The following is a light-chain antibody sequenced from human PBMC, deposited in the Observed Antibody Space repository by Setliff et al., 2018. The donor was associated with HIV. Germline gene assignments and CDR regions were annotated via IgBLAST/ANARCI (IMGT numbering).Light chain of an antibody. CDR2: DVT. V-gene: IGLV2-14*03. Sequence: QSALAQPASVSGSPGHSITISCTGTSSDVGEYDYVSWHQQHPGKAPKLIIYDVTYRPSGVSNRFSGSKSGNTASLTISGLQAEDEAEYYCSSYTTTSSQVFGTGTKVTV. J-gene: IGLJ1*01. CDR1: SSDVGEYDY. CDR3: SSYTTTSSQV.